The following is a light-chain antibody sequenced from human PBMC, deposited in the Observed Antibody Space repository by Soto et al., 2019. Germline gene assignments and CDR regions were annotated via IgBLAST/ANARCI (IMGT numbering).Light chain of an antibody. V-gene: IGKV3-20*01. CDR1: QSVSSTY. CDR3: QQFSSTPWT. Sequence: EIVLTQSPGTLSLSPGERATLSCRAGQSVSSTYLAWYQQKPGRAPRLLIYDASSRATGIPDRFSGSGSGTDFTLTISRLEPEDFAVYYCQQFSSTPWTFGQGTKVDIK. CDR2: DAS. J-gene: IGKJ1*01.